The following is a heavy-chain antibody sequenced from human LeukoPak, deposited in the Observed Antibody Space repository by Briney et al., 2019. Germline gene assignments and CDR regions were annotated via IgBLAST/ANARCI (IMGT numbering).Heavy chain of an antibody. J-gene: IGHJ4*02. V-gene: IGHV4-38-2*02. D-gene: IGHD6-19*01. CDR3: VKSGGYGLIDY. Sequence: SETLSLTCTVSGYSISSGNYWDWIRQPPGKGLEWIGSIYHSGSTYYNASLQSRVTISIDMSKNQFSLRLSSVTAADTAMYYCVKSGGYGLIDYWGQGTLVTVSS. CDR1: GYSISSGNY. CDR2: IYHSGST.